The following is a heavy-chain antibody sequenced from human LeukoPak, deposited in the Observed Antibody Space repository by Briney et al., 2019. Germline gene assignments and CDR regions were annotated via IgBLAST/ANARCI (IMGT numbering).Heavy chain of an antibody. D-gene: IGHD5-24*01. Sequence: GGSLRLSCAASGFTFSSYSMNWVRQAPGKGLEGVSSISSSSSYIYYADSVKGRFTISRDNAKNSLYLQMNSLRAEDTAVYYCARVMATKQSHSLYDYWGQGTLVTVSS. CDR3: ARVMATKQSHSLYDY. CDR2: ISSSSSYI. J-gene: IGHJ4*02. CDR1: GFTFSSYS. V-gene: IGHV3-21*01.